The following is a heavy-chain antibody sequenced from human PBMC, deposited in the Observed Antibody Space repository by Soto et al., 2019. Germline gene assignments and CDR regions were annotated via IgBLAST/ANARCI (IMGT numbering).Heavy chain of an antibody. J-gene: IGHJ4*02. V-gene: IGHV3-23*01. CDR3: AKEAAAERVYFDS. Sequence: QPGGSLRLSCAASGFTLSSYAMSWVRQAPGKGLEWVSAIIGNGFDTYYADSVKGRFTISRDTSQNTLYLQINSLRGDDTAVYFCAKEAAAERVYFDSWGQGTLVTVSS. D-gene: IGHD2-2*01. CDR2: IIGNGFDT. CDR1: GFTLSSYA.